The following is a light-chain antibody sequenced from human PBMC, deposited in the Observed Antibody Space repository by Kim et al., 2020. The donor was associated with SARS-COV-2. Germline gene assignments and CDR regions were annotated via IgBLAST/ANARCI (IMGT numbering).Light chain of an antibody. V-gene: IGKV1-5*03. CDR2: KTS. J-gene: IGKJ1*01. CDR3: QQYSTYVT. CDR1: RSISNW. Sequence: DIQMTQSPSTLSASVGDRVTITCRASRSISNWLAWYQQKPGKAPDLLIYKTSYLKSGVPSRFSGSVSGTEFTLTISSLHPDDFATYYCQQYSTYVTFGQGTKVDIK.